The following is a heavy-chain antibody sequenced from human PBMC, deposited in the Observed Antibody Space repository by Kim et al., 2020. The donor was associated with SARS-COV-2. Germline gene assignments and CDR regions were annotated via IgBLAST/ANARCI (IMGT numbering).Heavy chain of an antibody. Sequence: GGSLRLSCAASGSLFSRYWMTWVRQAPGKGLEWVANIKIDGSEKNYVDSVKGRFTISRDNAKKTVSLQMNNLPPEDTAVYYCARDWPTGESWYFYGLDVWGQGTTVTVSS. J-gene: IGHJ6*02. CDR2: IKIDGSEK. V-gene: IGHV3-7*01. CDR3: ARDWPTGESWYFYGLDV. CDR1: GSLFSRYW.